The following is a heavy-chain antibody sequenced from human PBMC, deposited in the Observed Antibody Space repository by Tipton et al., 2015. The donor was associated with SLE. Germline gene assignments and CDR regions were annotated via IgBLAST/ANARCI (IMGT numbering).Heavy chain of an antibody. D-gene: IGHD1-1*01. CDR2: ISYSSTYF. CDR3: ARSTNYYYYGMDV. V-gene: IGHV3-21*03. J-gene: IGHJ6*02. Sequence: SLRLSCAASGFTFGSYAMTWVRQAPGKGLEWVSSISYSSTYFYYGDSVRGRFTISRDNAKNSLYLQMNSLRAEDTGVYYCARSTNYYYYGMDVWGQGTTVTVSS. CDR1: GFTFGSYA.